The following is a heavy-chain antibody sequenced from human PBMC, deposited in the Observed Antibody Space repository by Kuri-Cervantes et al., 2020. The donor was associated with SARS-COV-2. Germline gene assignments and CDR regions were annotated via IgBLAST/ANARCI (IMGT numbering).Heavy chain of an antibody. V-gene: IGHV1-2*06. CDR1: GGTFSSYT. J-gene: IGHJ6*02. CDR2: INPNSGGA. D-gene: IGHD2-2*01. CDR3: ARVGGYCSSSSCFKGAYYYGMDV. Sequence: ASVKVSCKASGGTFSSYTISWVRQAPGQELGWMGRINPNSGGANYAQKFQGRVTMTRDTSTSTANMELSRLRSDHTAVYYCARVGGYCSSSSCFKGAYYYGMDVWGQGTTVTVSS.